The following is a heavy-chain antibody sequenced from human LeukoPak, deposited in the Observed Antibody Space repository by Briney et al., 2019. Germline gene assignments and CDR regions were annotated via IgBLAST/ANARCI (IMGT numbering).Heavy chain of an antibody. CDR3: AAGTGFLTGYFAAFDI. D-gene: IGHD3-9*01. J-gene: IGHJ3*02. V-gene: IGHV1-69*13. CDR2: IIPIFGTA. CDR1: GGTFSSYA. Sequence: SVKVSCKASGGTFSSYAISWVRQAPGQGLEWMGGIIPIFGTANYAQKFQGRVTITADESTNTAYMELNSLRSEDTAVYFCAAGTGFLTGYFAAFDIWGQGTMVTVSS.